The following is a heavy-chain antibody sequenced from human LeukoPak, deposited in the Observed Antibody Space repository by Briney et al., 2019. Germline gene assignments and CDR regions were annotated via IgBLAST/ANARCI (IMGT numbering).Heavy chain of an antibody. D-gene: IGHD1-26*01. CDR1: GFTFSSYA. CDR3: AKSDSGSYPLYYFDY. Sequence: GGSLRLSCAASGFTFSSYAMSWVRQAPGKGLEWVSANSGSGGSTYYADSVKGRFTISRDNSKNTLYLQMNSLRAEDTAVYYCAKSDSGSYPLYYFDYWGQGTLVTVSS. CDR2: NSGSGGST. V-gene: IGHV3-23*01. J-gene: IGHJ4*02.